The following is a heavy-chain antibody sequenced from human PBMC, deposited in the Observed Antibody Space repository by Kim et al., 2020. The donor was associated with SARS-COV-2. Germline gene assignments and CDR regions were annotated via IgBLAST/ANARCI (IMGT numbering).Heavy chain of an antibody. V-gene: IGHV3-23*01. Sequence: GGSLRLSCTASGFTFNDYGMSWVRQAPGKGLELVAGLSGVGNIGSYAASVKGRFLITRDNPNNTLFLQIKSLRAEDSAVYYYARGLRRHSGGGDWLDPWG. CDR1: GFTFNDYG. CDR2: LSGVGNIG. J-gene: IGHJ5*02. D-gene: IGHD1-26*01. CDR3: ARGLRRHSGGGDWLDP.